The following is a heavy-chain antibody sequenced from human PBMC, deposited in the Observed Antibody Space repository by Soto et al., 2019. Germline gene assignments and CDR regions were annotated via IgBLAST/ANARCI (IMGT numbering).Heavy chain of an antibody. V-gene: IGHV3-30*03. CDR1: GFTFNSYG. CDR3: ARSRSAWSDCHYYSLDD. Sequence: QVQLVESGGGVVQPGRSLRLSCGASGFTFNSYGMHWVRQGPGNGLEWVAFISYDSTKTYYADSVKGRFTISRDNSNSALYVLMNSLTGEDTTVYFSARSRSAWSDCHYYSLDDLGQGTTVTVSS. D-gene: IGHD2-21*02. J-gene: IGHJ6*02. CDR2: ISYDSTKT.